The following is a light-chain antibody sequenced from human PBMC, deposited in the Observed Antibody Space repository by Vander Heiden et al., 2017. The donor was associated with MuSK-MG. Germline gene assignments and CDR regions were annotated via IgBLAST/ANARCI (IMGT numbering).Light chain of an antibody. CDR2: KAS. Sequence: DTQMTQSPSTLSASVGDRVPITCRASRGITSWLAWYQQKPGKAPKLLIYKASSLASGAPSRFSGSGSGTEFTLTISSLQPDDFATYYCQQWTFGQGTKVDIK. J-gene: IGKJ1*01. V-gene: IGKV1-5*03. CDR3: QQWT. CDR1: RGITSW.